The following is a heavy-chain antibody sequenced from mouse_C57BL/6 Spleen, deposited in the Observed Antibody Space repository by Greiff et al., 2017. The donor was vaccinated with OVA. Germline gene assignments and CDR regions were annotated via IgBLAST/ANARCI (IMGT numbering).Heavy chain of an antibody. CDR1: GYTFTDYY. D-gene: IGHD1-1*01. V-gene: IGHV1-26*01. CDR3: ARTVLGY. Sequence: VQLQQSGPELVKPGASVKISCKASGYTFTDYYMNWVKQSHGKSLEWIGDINPNNGGTSYNQKFKGKATLTVDKSSSTAYMELRSLTSEDSAVYYCARTVLGYWGQGTLVTVSA. CDR2: INPNNGGT. J-gene: IGHJ3*01.